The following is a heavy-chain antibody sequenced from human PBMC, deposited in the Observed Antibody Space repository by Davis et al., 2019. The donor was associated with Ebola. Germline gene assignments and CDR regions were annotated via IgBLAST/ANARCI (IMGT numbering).Heavy chain of an antibody. J-gene: IGHJ4*02. V-gene: IGHV1-46*02. D-gene: IGHD3-10*01. CDR3: ASGEFVDF. CDR2: INPSIGNT. CDR1: GGTFNRFV. Sequence: ASVKVSCKASGGTFNRFVFSWVRQAPGHGLEWMGLINPSIGNTSLAQKFQGRVTLARDTSTTTVHMDLSSLRSEDTAIYYCASGEFVDFWGQGTLVTVSS.